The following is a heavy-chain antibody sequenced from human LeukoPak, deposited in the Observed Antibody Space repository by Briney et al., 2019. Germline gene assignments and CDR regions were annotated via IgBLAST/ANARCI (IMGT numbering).Heavy chain of an antibody. J-gene: IGHJ5*02. CDR2: IYYSGST. CDR3: ARERSYYDNWFDP. D-gene: IGHD3-10*01. V-gene: IGHV4-59*01. CDR1: GGSISSYY. Sequence: KPSETLSLTCTVSGGSISSYYWSWIRQPPGKGLEWIGYIYYSGSTNYNPSLKSRGTISVDTSKNQFSLKLSSVTSADTAVYYCARERSYYDNWFDPWGQGTLVTVSS.